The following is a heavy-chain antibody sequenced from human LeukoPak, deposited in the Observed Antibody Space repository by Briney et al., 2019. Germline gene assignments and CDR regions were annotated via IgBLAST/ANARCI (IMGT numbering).Heavy chain of an antibody. V-gene: IGHV4-61*02. J-gene: IGHJ5*02. CDR2: IYTSGST. CDR1: GGSISSGSYY. D-gene: IGHD3-10*01. CDR3: ARAAVVLWFGEYNWFDP. Sequence: SETLSLTCTVSGGSISSGSYYWSWIRQPAGKGLEWIGRIYTSGSTNYNPPLKSRVTISVDTSKNQFSLKLSSVTAADTAVYYCARAAVVLWFGEYNWFDPWGQGTLVTVSS.